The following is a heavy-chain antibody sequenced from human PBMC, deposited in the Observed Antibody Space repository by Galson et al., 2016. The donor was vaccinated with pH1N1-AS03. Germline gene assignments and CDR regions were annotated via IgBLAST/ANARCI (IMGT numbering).Heavy chain of an antibody. Sequence: SETLSLTCTVSGGSISNSNYYWGWIRQPPGKGLEWIGSIYYSGSAYYNPSLKSRVTISIDTSKNQFSLRLSSVTAADTAVYYCARHPYNSSPPYYYFYYMDVWGKGTTVTVSS. CDR2: IYYSGSA. J-gene: IGHJ6*03. CDR3: ARHPYNSSPPYYYFYYMDV. V-gene: IGHV4-39*01. D-gene: IGHD6-13*01. CDR1: GGSISNSNYY.